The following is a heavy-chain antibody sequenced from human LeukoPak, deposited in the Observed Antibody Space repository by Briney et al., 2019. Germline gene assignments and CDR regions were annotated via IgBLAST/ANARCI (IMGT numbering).Heavy chain of an antibody. CDR2: IYHSGST. J-gene: IGHJ4*02. CDR3: ARGLSSGWATESYFDY. Sequence: PSQTLSLTCAVSGGSISSGGYSWSWIRQPPGKGLEWIGYIYHSGSTNYNPSLKSRVTISVDTSKNQFSLKLSSVTAADTAVYYCARGLSSGWATESYFDYWGQGTLVTVSS. V-gene: IGHV4-30-2*01. CDR1: GGSISSGGYS. D-gene: IGHD6-19*01.